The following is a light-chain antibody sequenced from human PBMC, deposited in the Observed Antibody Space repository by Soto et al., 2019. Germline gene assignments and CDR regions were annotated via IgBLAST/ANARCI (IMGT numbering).Light chain of an antibody. J-gene: IGKJ4*01. V-gene: IGKV3-20*01. CDR1: QSVSSSY. CDR2: GAS. CDR3: QQYGSLSLT. Sequence: EIVLTQSPGTLSLSPGERANLSCRASQSVSSSYLACYQQKPGQAPRLLIYGASSRATGIPDSFSGSGSGSDFTHTISKLYPEDFEMYYWQQYGSLSLTLGGGIKVEIK.